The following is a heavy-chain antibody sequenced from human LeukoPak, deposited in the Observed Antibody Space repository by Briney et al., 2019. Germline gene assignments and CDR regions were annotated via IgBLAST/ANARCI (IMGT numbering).Heavy chain of an antibody. Sequence: PSETLSLTCTVSGGSISSGDYYWSWIRQPPGKGLEWIGYIYYSGSTYYNPSLKSQVTISVDTSKNQFSLKLSSVTAADTAVYYCARDRYCSSTSCHNPYGMDVWGQGTTVTVSS. CDR3: ARDRYCSSTSCHNPYGMDV. J-gene: IGHJ6*02. V-gene: IGHV4-30-4*01. CDR2: IYYSGST. D-gene: IGHD2-2*01. CDR1: GGSISSGDYY.